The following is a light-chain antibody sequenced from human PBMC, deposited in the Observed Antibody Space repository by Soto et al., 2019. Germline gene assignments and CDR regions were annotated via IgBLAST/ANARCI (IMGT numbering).Light chain of an antibody. CDR2: KAS. CDR1: XXXXSW. J-gene: IGKJ2*01. Sequence: DVXMXQSPXTLXAXXXDTVTXXXXASXXXXSWLAWYQQKPGKSPKLLIYKASILESGVPSRFSGSGSGTEFTLTITGLQPDDLATYYCQQYDSYPKTFGQGTKVMI. V-gene: IGKV1-5*03. CDR3: QQYDSYPKT.